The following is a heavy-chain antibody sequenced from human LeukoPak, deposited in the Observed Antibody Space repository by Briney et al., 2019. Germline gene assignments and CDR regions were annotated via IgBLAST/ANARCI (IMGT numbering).Heavy chain of an antibody. J-gene: IGHJ5*02. V-gene: IGHV1-18*01. CDR1: GYTFASYG. CDR3: ARDRGYDILTDKDWFDP. CDR2: ISAYNGHT. D-gene: IGHD3-9*01. Sequence: EASVRVSCKTSGYTFASYGFSWVRQAPGQGLEWMGWISAYNGHTNYAQKFQGRVTMTTDTSTSTAYMELRSLRSDDTAVYYCARDRGYDILTDKDWFDPWGQGTLVTVSS.